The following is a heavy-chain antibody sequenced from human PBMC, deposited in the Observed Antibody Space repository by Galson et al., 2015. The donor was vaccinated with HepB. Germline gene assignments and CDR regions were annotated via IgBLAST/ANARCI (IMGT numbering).Heavy chain of an antibody. CDR3: ARHFYTPFGQADIVATITSWFDP. CDR1: GGSISSSSYY. J-gene: IGHJ5*02. CDR2: IYYSGNT. D-gene: IGHD5-12*01. V-gene: IGHV4-39*01. Sequence: SETLSLTCTVSGGSISSSSYYWGWIRQPPGKGLEWIGSIYYSGNTYYNPSLKSRVTISVDTSKNQFSLKLSSVTAADTAVYYCARHFYTPFGQADIVATITSWFDPWGQGTLVTVSS.